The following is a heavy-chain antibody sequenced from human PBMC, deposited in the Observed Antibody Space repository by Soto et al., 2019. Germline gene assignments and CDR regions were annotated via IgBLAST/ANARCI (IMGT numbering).Heavy chain of an antibody. CDR2: ISAYNGNT. V-gene: IGHV1-18*04. J-gene: IGHJ3*02. CDR3: ARVEYRSSWSYFGDAFDI. Sequence: ASVKVSCKASGYTFTSYGISWVRQAPGQGLEWMGWISAYNGNTNYAQKLQGRVTMTTDTSTSTAYMELRSLRSDDTAVYYCARVEYRSSWSYFGDAFDIWGQGTMVTV. CDR1: GYTFTSYG. D-gene: IGHD6-13*01.